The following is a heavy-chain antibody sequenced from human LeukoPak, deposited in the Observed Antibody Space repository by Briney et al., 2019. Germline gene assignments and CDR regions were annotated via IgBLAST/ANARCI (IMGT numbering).Heavy chain of an antibody. J-gene: IGHJ5*02. D-gene: IGHD3-16*02. CDR2: IYYSGST. CDR1: GGSISSYY. CDR3: ARAYDYVWGSYRYTAGNWFDP. V-gene: IGHV4-59*01. Sequence: SETLSLTCTVSGGSISSYYWSWIRQPPGKGLGWIGYIYYSGSTNYNPSLKSRVTISLDTSKNQFSLKLSSVTAADTAVYYCARAYDYVWGSYRYTAGNWFDPWGQGTLVTVSS.